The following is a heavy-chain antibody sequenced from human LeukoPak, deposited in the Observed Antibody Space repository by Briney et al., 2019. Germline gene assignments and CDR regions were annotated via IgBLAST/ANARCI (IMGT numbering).Heavy chain of an antibody. CDR1: GGSISSGGYY. CDR3: AREGAHIVVVPAAITHAFDI. Sequence: SQTLSLTCTVSGGSISSGGYYWSWIRQPPGKGLEWIGYIYHSGSTYYNPSLKSRVTISVDRSKNQFSLKLSSVTAADTAVYYCAREGAHIVVVPAAITHAFDIWGQGTMVTVSS. V-gene: IGHV4-30-2*01. CDR2: IYHSGST. D-gene: IGHD2-2*01. J-gene: IGHJ3*02.